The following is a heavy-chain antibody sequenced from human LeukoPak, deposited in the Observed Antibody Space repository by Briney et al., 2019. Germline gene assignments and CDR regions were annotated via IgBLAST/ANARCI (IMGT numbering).Heavy chain of an antibody. CDR2: IYYSGST. V-gene: IGHV4-59*08. CDR3: ARHRKITTPLDY. J-gene: IGHJ4*02. D-gene: IGHD1-14*01. Sequence: SSETLSLTCTVSGGSISSYYWSWIRQPPGKGLEWIGYIYYSGSTNYNPSLKSRVTISVDTSKNQFSLKLSSVTAADTAVYYCARHRKITTPLDYWGQGTLDTVSS. CDR1: GGSISSYY.